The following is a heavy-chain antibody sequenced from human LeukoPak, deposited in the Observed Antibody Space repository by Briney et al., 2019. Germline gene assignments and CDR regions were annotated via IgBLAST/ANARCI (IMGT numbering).Heavy chain of an antibody. V-gene: IGHV1-2*02. CDR1: GYTFTGYY. CDR2: INPNSGGT. Sequence: GASVKVSCKTSGYTFTGYYIHWVRQAPGQGLEWMGWINPNSGGTNYAQKFQGRVTMTRDTSISTAYMELARLRSDDTAVYYCARRDYGDYWGQGTLFTVSS. CDR3: ARRDYGDY. J-gene: IGHJ4*02.